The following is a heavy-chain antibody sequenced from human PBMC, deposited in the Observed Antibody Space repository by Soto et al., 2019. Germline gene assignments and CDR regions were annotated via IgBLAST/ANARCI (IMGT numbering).Heavy chain of an antibody. CDR3: ATGGRQWLVTSDFNY. CDR1: GFTFSDYA. V-gene: IGHV3-30*03. D-gene: IGHD6-19*01. J-gene: IGHJ4*02. Sequence: VQLVESGGGVVQPGRSLRLSCAASGFTFSDYAMHWVRQAPGKGLEWVAVVSHDGRNTHYADSVKGRFTISRDSSKNTVSLEMNSLRAEDTDVYYCATGGRQWLVTSDFNYWGQGALVTVSS. CDR2: VSHDGRNT.